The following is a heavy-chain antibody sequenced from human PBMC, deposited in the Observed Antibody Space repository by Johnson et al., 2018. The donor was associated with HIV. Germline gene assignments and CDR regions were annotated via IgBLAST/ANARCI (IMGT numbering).Heavy chain of an antibody. CDR1: GFTFSSYG. D-gene: IGHD7-27*01. CDR3: ARHWGNDAFDI. V-gene: IGHV3-48*04. Sequence: VQLVESGGGVVQPGGSLRLSCAASGFTFSSYGMHWVRQAPGKGLEWVSYISSSGSTIYYADSVKGRFTISRDNAKNSLYLQMNSLRAEDTAVYYCARHWGNDAFDIWGQGTMVTVSS. J-gene: IGHJ3*02. CDR2: ISSSGSTI.